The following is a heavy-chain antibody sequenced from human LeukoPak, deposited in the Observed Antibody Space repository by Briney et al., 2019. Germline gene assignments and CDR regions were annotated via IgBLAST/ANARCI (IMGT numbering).Heavy chain of an antibody. D-gene: IGHD3-22*01. J-gene: IGHJ3*02. CDR3: AGYVSSGRRDSFDI. CDR2: INSDGINT. Sequence: GGSLRLSCAASGFTFSNYWMHWVRQAPGKGLVWVSRINSDGINTSYADSVKGRFTISRDNAKNTLYLRMNSLRAEDTAVYYCAGYVSSGRRDSFDIWGQGTMVTVSS. CDR1: GFTFSNYW. V-gene: IGHV3-74*01.